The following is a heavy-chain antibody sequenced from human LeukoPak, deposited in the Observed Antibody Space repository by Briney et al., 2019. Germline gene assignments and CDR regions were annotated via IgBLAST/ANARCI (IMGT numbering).Heavy chain of an antibody. CDR3: ARVYYDFWSGYSRYNWFDP. J-gene: IGHJ5*02. CDR2: INHSGST. D-gene: IGHD3-3*01. Sequence: SETLSLTCAVYGGSFSGYYWSWIRQPPGKGLEWIGEINHSGSTNYNPSLKSRVTITVDTSKNQFSLKLSSVTAADTAVYYCARVYYDFWSGYSRYNWFDPWGQGTLVTVSS. V-gene: IGHV4-34*01. CDR1: GGSFSGYY.